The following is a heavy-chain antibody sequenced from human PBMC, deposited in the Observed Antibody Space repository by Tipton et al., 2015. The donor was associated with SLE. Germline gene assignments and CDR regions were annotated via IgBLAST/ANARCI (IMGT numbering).Heavy chain of an antibody. D-gene: IGHD2-15*01. CDR2: VNSDGTVA. V-gene: IGHV3-74*01. J-gene: IGHJ6*03. CDR1: GPSVSSYW. CDR3: ARGDHTPDIVVYYYCRGV. Sequence: SLRLSCAASGPSVSSYWMHWVRQAPAKGLVWVSRVNSDGTVAAYADSVKGRFTSSRDNAKNTLYLQMNTLRAENTAVYYCARGDHTPDIVVYYYCRGVEGTGTRFT.